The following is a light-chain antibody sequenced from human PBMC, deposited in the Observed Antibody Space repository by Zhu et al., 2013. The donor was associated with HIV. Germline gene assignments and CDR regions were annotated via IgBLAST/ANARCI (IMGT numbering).Light chain of an antibody. Sequence: DIQMTQFPSSLSASVRDRVTITCQASEDIKKFLDWFQQKPGRAPELLIHGASNLETGVPSRFSASGSGTDFILNISSLHSEDIGTYFCLQYNLLPYTFGQGTKLEIK. J-gene: IGKJ2*01. CDR3: LQYNLLPYT. V-gene: IGKV1-33*01. CDR2: GAS. CDR1: EDIKKF.